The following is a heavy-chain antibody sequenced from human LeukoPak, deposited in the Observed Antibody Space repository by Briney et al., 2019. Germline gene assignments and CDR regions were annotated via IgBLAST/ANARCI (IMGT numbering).Heavy chain of an antibody. V-gene: IGHV3-74*01. Sequence: PGGSLRLSCAASGFTFSSYWMHWVRQAPGKGLVWVSRINSDGSSTSYADSVKGRFTISRDNAKNTLYLQMNSLRAEDTAVYYCARGGGYCSGGSCCGRGSFDYWGQGTLVTVSS. D-gene: IGHD2-15*01. CDR3: ARGGGYCSGGSCCGRGSFDY. J-gene: IGHJ4*02. CDR2: INSDGSST. CDR1: GFTFSSYW.